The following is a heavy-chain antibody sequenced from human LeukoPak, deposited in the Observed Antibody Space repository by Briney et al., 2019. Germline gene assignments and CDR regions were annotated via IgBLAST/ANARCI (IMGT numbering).Heavy chain of an antibody. V-gene: IGHV1-69*04. J-gene: IGHJ4*02. Sequence: ASVKVSCKASGGTFSSYAISWVRQAPGQGLEWMGRIIPILGIANYAQKFQGRATITADKSTSTAYMELSSLRSEDTAVYYCARDTPAHYYDSSGSFDYWGQGTLVTVSS. CDR2: IIPILGIA. D-gene: IGHD3-22*01. CDR1: GGTFSSYA. CDR3: ARDTPAHYYDSSGSFDY.